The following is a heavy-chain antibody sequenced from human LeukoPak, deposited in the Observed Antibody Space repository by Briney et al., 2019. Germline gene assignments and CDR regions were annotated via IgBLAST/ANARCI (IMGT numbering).Heavy chain of an antibody. CDR1: GFTFSSYS. D-gene: IGHD6-13*01. V-gene: IGHV3-48*01. J-gene: IGHJ4*02. Sequence: PGGSLRLSCAASGFTFSSYSMNWVRQAPGKGLEWVSYISSSSSTIYFADSVKGRFTISRDNAKNSLYLQMNSLRAEDTAVYYCARGPGQLATFYFDYWGQGTLVTVSS. CDR2: ISSSSSTI. CDR3: ARGPGQLATFYFDY.